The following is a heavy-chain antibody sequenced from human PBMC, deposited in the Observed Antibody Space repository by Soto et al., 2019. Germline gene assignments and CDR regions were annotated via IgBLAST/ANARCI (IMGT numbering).Heavy chain of an antibody. V-gene: IGHV4-30-2*01. D-gene: IGHD6-13*01. CDR1: GGSISSGHYS. CDR3: AKSDSSSWPNACDL. CDR2: IYHSGST. J-gene: IGHJ3*01. Sequence: QLQLQESGSGLVKPSQTLSLTCAVSGGSISSGHYSWSWIRQPPGKGLEWIGYIYHSGSTYYNPSPKRLVTISVDRSKNQFYLKLSSVTAADTSIYYCAKSDSSSWPNACDLWGQGAMFAVSS.